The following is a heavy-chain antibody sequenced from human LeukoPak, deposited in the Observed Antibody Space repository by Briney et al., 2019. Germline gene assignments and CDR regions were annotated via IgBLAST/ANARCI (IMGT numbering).Heavy chain of an antibody. Sequence: ASVKVPCKPSVYTFTRYGLSWVRQPPGQGLEWMGWTSAYNGNTNHAQKLQGRVTMTRGTSTSTAYMELRSLRSDDTTVYYCARRMPVSRYFDWLLVYNRYDPWGQGTLVTVSS. CDR1: VYTFTRYG. D-gene: IGHD3-9*01. CDR3: ARRMPVSRYFDWLLVYNRYDP. CDR2: TSAYNGNT. J-gene: IGHJ5*02. V-gene: IGHV1-18*04.